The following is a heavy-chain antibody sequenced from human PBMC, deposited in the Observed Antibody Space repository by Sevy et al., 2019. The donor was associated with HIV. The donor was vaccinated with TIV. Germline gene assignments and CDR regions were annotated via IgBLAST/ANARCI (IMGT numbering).Heavy chain of an antibody. D-gene: IGHD2-8*01. J-gene: IGHJ4*02. CDR1: GGSISSGSHY. CDR2: IYTTGST. Sequence: SETLSLTCTVSGGSISSGSHYWSWIRQPAGKGLEWIGDIYTTGSTNYNPSLKSRVTISVDRSKNQFSLKLSSVTAADTAVYYCARKNGLYYFDYWGQGTLVTVSS. V-gene: IGHV4-61*09. CDR3: ARKNGLYYFDY.